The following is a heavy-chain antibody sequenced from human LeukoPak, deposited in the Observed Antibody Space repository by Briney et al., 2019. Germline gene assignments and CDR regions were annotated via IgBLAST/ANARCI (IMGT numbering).Heavy chain of an antibody. Sequence: SETLSLTCAVYGGSFSGYYWSWIRQPPGKGLEWIGEINHSGSTNYNPSLKSRVTISVDTSKNQFSLKLSSVTAADTAVYYCARGRLELGGRLPFFDYWGQGTLVTVSS. V-gene: IGHV4-34*01. J-gene: IGHJ4*02. CDR3: ARGRLELGGRLPFFDY. CDR2: INHSGST. D-gene: IGHD3-16*01. CDR1: GGSFSGYY.